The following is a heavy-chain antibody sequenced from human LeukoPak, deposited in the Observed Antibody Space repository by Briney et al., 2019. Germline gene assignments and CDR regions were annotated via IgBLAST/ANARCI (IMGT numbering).Heavy chain of an antibody. V-gene: IGHV4-61*08. Sequence: SETLSLSCTVSGGSVSRGVYYWSWIRQPPGKGLEWIGCIHYSGSTYYNPSLKSRVTISVDTSKNQFSLKLSSVTAADTAVYYCARGLDCSSTSCYGYYFDYWGQGTLVTVSS. J-gene: IGHJ4*02. CDR1: GGSVSRGVYY. D-gene: IGHD2-2*01. CDR3: ARGLDCSSTSCYGYYFDY. CDR2: IHYSGST.